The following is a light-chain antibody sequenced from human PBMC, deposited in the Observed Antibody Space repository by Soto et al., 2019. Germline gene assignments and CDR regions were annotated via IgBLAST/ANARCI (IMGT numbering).Light chain of an antibody. CDR2: AAS. CDR1: QSVSSSY. CDR3: QQYGSSST. Sequence: EIVLTQSPGTLSLSPGERATHSCRASQSVSSSYLAWYQQKPGQAPRLLIYAASSRATGIPDRFSGSGSGTDFTLTISRLEPEDFAVYYCQQYGSSSTFGQGTRLEI. V-gene: IGKV3-20*01. J-gene: IGKJ5*01.